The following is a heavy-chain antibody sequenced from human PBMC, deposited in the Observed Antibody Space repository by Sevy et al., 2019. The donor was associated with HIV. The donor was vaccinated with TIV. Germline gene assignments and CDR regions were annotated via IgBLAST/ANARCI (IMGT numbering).Heavy chain of an antibody. CDR1: GFTFSVYG. CDR2: IWYEGSNN. CDR3: ARVSVRGGYYDSSGYYLFDY. D-gene: IGHD3-22*01. J-gene: IGHJ4*02. Sequence: GGSLRLSCAASGFTFSVYGMHWVRQAPGKGLEWVAMIWYEGSNNYYRDSVKGRFTISRDNSKKTLYLEMNSLRAEDTAVYYCARVSVRGGYYDSSGYYLFDYWGQGTLVTVSS. V-gene: IGHV3-33*01.